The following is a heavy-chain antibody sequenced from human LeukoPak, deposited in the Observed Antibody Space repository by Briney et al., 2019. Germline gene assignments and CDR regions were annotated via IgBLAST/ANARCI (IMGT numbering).Heavy chain of an antibody. CDR3: ARRAVAGIGDFDY. J-gene: IGHJ4*02. D-gene: IGHD6-19*01. CDR1: GGSISSGGHY. CDR2: IYYSGST. Sequence: ASETLSLTCTVSGGSISSGGHYWGWIRQPPGKGLEWIGSIYYSGSTYYNPSLKSRVTISVDTSKNQFSLKLSSVTAADTAVYYCARRAVAGIGDFDYWGQGTLVTVSS. V-gene: IGHV4-39*01.